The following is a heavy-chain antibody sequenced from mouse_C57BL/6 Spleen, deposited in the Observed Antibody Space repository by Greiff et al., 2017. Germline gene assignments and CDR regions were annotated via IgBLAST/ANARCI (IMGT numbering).Heavy chain of an antibody. CDR1: GYAFSSSW. V-gene: IGHV1-82*01. CDR2: IYPGDGDT. Sequence: QVQLKESGPELVKPGASVKISCKASGYAFSSSWMNWVTQRPGQGLEWIGRIYPGDGDTNYNGKFTGKATLTADKSSCTAYMQLRSLTSEDSAVYCCASSITTVPYYDAMDYWGQGTSVTVSS. D-gene: IGHD1-1*01. J-gene: IGHJ4*01. CDR3: ASSITTVPYYDAMDY.